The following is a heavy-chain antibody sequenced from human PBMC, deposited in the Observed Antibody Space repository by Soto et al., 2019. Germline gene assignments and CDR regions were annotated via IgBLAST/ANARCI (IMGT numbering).Heavy chain of an antibody. CDR1: GGSFSGYY. Sequence: PSETLSLTCAVYGGSFSGYYWSWIRQPPGKGLEWIGEINHSGSTNYNPSLKSRVTISVDTSKNQFSLKLSSVTAADTAVYYCARGAGVLLWFGESLRRRFDPWGQGTLVTVSS. J-gene: IGHJ5*02. CDR3: ARGAGVLLWFGESLRRRFDP. V-gene: IGHV4-34*01. CDR2: INHSGST. D-gene: IGHD3-10*01.